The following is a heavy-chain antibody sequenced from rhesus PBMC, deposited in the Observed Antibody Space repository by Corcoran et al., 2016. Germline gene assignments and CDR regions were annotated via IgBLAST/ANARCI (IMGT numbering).Heavy chain of an antibody. D-gene: IGHD2-21*01. CDR1: GYTFTDYY. J-gene: IGHJ4*01. V-gene: IGHV1-111*02. Sequence: EVQLVQSGAEVKKPGASVKISCKASGYTFTDYYLHWVRQAPGQGLEWMGRVEPEDGEAIHAKQFQDRVTITADTSTDTGYMELSSLRSEDTAVYYCATLWEVVSDYWGQGVLVTVSS. CDR3: ATLWEVVSDY. CDR2: VEPEDGEA.